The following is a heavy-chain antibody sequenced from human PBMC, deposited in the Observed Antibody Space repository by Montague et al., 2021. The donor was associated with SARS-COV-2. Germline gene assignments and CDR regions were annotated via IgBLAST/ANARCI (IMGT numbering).Heavy chain of an antibody. J-gene: IGHJ6*02. V-gene: IGHV4-34*01. D-gene: IGHD3-10*01. CDR1: GGSFSGYY. CDR3: ARVRYYGSGTSLGMDV. Sequence: SETLSLTCAVYGGSFSGYYWSWIRQPPGKGLEWIGEISHSGSTNYNPSLKSRVTISVDTSKNQFSLKLSFVTAADTAVYYCARVRYYGSGTSLGMDVWGQGTTVTVSS. CDR2: ISHSGST.